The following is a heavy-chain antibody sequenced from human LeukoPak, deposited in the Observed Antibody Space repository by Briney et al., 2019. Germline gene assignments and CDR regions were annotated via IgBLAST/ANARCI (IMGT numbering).Heavy chain of an antibody. V-gene: IGHV3-7*01. D-gene: IGHD3-10*01. CDR2: IKQDGSET. CDR1: GFTFSSYW. CDR3: ARERASESCYKAPPFDL. J-gene: IGHJ4*02. Sequence: PGGSLRLSCAASGFTFSSYWMSWVRQAPGKGLEWVGNIKQDGSETYYVDSVRGRYTISRDNAKNSLYLLMNSLRAEDTAVYYCARERASESCYKAPPFDLWGQGTLVTVSS.